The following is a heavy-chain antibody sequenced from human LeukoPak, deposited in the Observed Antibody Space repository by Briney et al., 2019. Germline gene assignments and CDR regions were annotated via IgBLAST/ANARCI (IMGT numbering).Heavy chain of an antibody. CDR2: MNPNSGNT. D-gene: IGHD1-14*01. CDR1: GGTFISYA. V-gene: IGHV1-8*02. Sequence: GASVKVSCKASGGTFISYAINWVRQATGQGLEWMGWMNPNSGNTGYAQKFQGRVTMTRNTSISTAYMELSSLRSEDTAVYYCARVFRTPYYYYYGMDVWGQGTTVTVSS. CDR3: ARVFRTPYYYYYGMDV. J-gene: IGHJ6*02.